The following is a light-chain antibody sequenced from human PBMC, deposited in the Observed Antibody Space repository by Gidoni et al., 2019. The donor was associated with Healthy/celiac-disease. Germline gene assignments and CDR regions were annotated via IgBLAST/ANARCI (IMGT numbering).Light chain of an antibody. V-gene: IGKV3-20*01. J-gene: IGKJ1*01. CDR1: QSVSSSY. CDR3: QQYGSSPPLT. CDR2: GAS. Sequence: EIVLTQSPGTLSLSPGERATLSCRASQSVSSSYLAWYQQKPGQAPRLLIYGASSRATGLPDRFSGSGSGTDFTLTISRLEPDDFAVYYCQQYGSSPPLTFGQGTKVEIK.